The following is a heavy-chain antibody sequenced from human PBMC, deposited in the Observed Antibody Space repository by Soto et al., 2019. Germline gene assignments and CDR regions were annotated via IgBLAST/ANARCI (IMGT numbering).Heavy chain of an antibody. CDR3: ARTCSSTSCYSYYYYGMDV. CDR2: IIPIFGTA. J-gene: IGHJ6*02. Sequence: SVKVSCKASGGTFSSYAISWVRQAPGQGLEWMGGIIPIFGTANYAQKFQGRVTITADKSTSTAYMELSSLRSEDTAVYYCARTCSSTSCYSYYYYGMDVWGQGTTVTVSS. D-gene: IGHD2-2*02. CDR1: GGTFSSYA. V-gene: IGHV1-69*06.